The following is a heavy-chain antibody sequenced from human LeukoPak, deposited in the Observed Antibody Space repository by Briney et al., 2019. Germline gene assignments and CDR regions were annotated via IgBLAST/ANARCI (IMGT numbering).Heavy chain of an antibody. J-gene: IGHJ4*02. CDR1: GFTVSSNY. D-gene: IGHD3-22*01. Sequence: GGSLRLSCAASGFTVSSNYMSWVRQAPGKGLHWVSVIYSGGSTYYADSVKGRFTISRDNSKNTLYLQMNSLRAEDTAVYYCARGHDYDSSVAYWGQGTLVTVSS. CDR2: IYSGGST. CDR3: ARGHDYDSSVAY. V-gene: IGHV3-66*01.